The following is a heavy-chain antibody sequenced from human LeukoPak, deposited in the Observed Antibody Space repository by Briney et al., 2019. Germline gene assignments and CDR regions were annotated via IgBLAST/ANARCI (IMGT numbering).Heavy chain of an antibody. CDR2: IKEDGSEK. CDR3: ARGGGRHVEY. J-gene: IGHJ4*02. D-gene: IGHD2/OR15-2a*01. Sequence: GGSLRLSCAASGFTFSSYWMGWVRQAPGKGLEWVANIKEDGSEKNYVDSVKGRFTISRDNAKNSLYLQMNSLRAEDTAVYYCARGGGRHVEYWGQGNLVTVSS. CDR1: GFTFSSYW. V-gene: IGHV3-7*05.